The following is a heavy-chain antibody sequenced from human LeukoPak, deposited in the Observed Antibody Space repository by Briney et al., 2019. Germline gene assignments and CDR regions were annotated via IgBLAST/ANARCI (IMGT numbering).Heavy chain of an antibody. D-gene: IGHD3-10*01. J-gene: IGHJ4*02. CDR1: GGSISSSNW. CDR3: ASFLYYYGSGSSIGEFDY. CDR2: IYHSGST. Sequence: SGTLSLTCAVSGGSISSSNWWSWVRQPPGKGLEWIGEIYHSGSTNYNPSLKSRVTISVDKSKNQFSLKLSSVTAADTAVYYCASFLYYYGSGSSIGEFDYWGQGTLVTVSS. V-gene: IGHV4-4*02.